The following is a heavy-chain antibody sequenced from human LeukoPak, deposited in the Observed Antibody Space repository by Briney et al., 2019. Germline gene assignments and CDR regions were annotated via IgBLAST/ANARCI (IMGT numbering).Heavy chain of an antibody. J-gene: IGHJ3*02. CDR3: GKNRYSGSLSPFDI. V-gene: IGHV3-30*18. CDR1: GFTFSSYG. D-gene: IGHD1-26*01. CDR2: ISYDGSNK. Sequence: GGSLRLSCAASGFTFSSYGMHWVRQAPGKGLEWVAVISYDGSNKYFADSVKGRFTISRDNSKDTLYLQMNSLRAEDTAVYYCGKNRYSGSLSPFDIWGQGTMVTVSS.